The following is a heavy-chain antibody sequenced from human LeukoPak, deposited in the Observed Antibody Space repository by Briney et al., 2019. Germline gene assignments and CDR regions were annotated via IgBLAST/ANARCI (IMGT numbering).Heavy chain of an antibody. CDR1: GGSISGSSYY. V-gene: IGHV4-39*07. J-gene: IGHJ3*02. D-gene: IGHD1-1*01. CDR3: AREGTTGAFDI. CDR2: IYYSGST. Sequence: SETLSHTCTVSGGSISGSSYYWGWIRQPPGKGLEWIGSIYYSGSTYYNPSLKSRVTISVDTSKNQFSLRLSSVTAADTAVYYCAREGTTGAFDIWGQGTMVTVSS.